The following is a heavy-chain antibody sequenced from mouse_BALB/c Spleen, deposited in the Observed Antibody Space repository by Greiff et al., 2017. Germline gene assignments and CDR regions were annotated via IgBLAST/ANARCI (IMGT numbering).Heavy chain of an antibody. J-gene: IGHJ2*01. V-gene: IGHV2-2*02. CDR3: ARNGYYYGSSLFDY. D-gene: IGHD1-1*01. Sequence: QVQLKQSGPGLVQPSQSLSITCTVSGFSLTSYGVHWVRQSPGKGLEWLGVIWSGGSTDYNAAFISRLSISKDNSKSQVFFKMNSLQANDTAIYYCARNGYYYGSSLFDYWGQGTTLTVSS. CDR2: IWSGGST. CDR1: GFSLTSYG.